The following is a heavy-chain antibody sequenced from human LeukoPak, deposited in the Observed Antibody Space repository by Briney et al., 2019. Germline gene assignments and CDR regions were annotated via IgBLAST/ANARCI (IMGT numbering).Heavy chain of an antibody. J-gene: IGHJ6*02. V-gene: IGHV4-59*01. Sequence: SETLSLTCTVSGGSHSSYYWSWIRQPPGKGLEWIGYIYYSGSTNYNPSLKSRVTISVDTSKNQFSLKLSSVTAADTAVYYCARDGGYYDFWSGSAYYYGMDVWGQGTTVTVSS. D-gene: IGHD3-3*01. CDR1: GGSHSSYY. CDR2: IYYSGST. CDR3: ARDGGYYDFWSGSAYYYGMDV.